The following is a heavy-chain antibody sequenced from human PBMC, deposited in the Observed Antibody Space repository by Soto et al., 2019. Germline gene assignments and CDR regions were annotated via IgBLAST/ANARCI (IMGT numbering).Heavy chain of an antibody. CDR2: IDWDDDK. Sequence: GSGPKLVNPTPTLTLTCTFSGFSLSTSGMCVSWIRQPPGKALEWLALIDWDDDKYYSTSLKTRLTISKDTSKNQVVLTMTNMDPVDTATYYCARVRFNGGHHCGCDYWRQGTPVIVCS. V-gene: IGHV2-70*01. D-gene: IGHD3-3*01. CDR3: ARVRFNGGHHCGCDY. CDR1: GFSLSTSGMC. J-gene: IGHJ4*02.